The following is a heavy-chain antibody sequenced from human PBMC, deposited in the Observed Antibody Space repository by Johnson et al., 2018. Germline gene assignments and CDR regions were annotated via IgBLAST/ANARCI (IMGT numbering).Heavy chain of an antibody. CDR3: ARRDQKGVIGALDI. CDR1: GFTFSSYW. J-gene: IGHJ3*02. CDR2: INSDGSST. V-gene: IGHV3-74*01. D-gene: IGHD3-10*01. Sequence: VQLQESGGGLVQPGGSLRLSCAASGFTFSSYWMHCVRQAPGKGLVWVSRINSDGSSTSYAASVKGRFTISRDNAKNKLYRQMNSLRAGDTSVYYCARRDQKGVIGALDIWGQGTMVTVSS.